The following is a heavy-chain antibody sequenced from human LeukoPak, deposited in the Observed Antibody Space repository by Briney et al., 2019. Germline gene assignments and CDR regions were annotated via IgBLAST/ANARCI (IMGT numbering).Heavy chain of an antibody. CDR2: ISGSGST. CDR1: GDSINDHF. J-gene: IGHJ4*02. V-gene: IGHV4-59*11. CDR3: ARDEGGTGTSDLGS. D-gene: IGHD1-7*01. Sequence: SETLSLTCSVSGDSINDHFWNWIRQSPGKGLEWIGEISGSGSTRYNPFLNSRVTISRDTSKNQFSLRLTSVTAADTAVYYCARDEGGTGTSDLGSWGQGTLVTVSS.